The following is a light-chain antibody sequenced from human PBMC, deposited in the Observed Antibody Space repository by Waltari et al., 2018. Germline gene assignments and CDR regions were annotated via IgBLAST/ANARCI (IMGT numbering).Light chain of an antibody. J-gene: IGLJ1*01. CDR3: SSYTTSSAPGV. CDR1: DSDVGAYDF. CDR2: EVS. V-gene: IGLV2-14*01. Sequence: QSALTQPASVSGPPGQPIPISCSGTDSDVGAYDFVSWHQQPPGKAPHLIIYEVSKRPAGIANRFSASKSGYTACLTISGLQAEEEADYYCSSYTTSSAPGVFGTGTRVTVL.